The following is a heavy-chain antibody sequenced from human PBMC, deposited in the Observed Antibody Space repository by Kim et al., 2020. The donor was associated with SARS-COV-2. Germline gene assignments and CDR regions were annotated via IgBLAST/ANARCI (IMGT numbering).Heavy chain of an antibody. J-gene: IGHJ6*02. D-gene: IGHD2-2*01. CDR3: ARVRTGLTQIVPAASYYYYYGMDV. Sequence: SVKVSCKASGGTFSSYAISWVRQAPGQGLEWMGRIIPILGIANYAQKFQGRVTITADKSTSTAYMELSSLRSEDTAVYYCARVRTGLTQIVPAASYYYYYGMDVWGQGTTVTVTS. CDR1: GGTFSSYA. CDR2: IIPILGIA. V-gene: IGHV1-69*04.